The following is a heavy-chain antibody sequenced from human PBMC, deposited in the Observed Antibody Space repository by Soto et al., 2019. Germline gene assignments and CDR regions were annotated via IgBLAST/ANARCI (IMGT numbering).Heavy chain of an antibody. CDR1: GFTFRTRG. J-gene: IGHJ4*02. V-gene: IGHV3-30*18. CDR2: ISHDGSEE. CDR3: AKDAGRITMIGGGSSLNS. Sequence: PGGSLRLSCAASGFTFRTRGMHWVRQAPGKGLEWVAMISHDGSEEYYVDSVKGRFTISRDISKNTLYLQMNSLRAEDSAVYYCAKDAGRITMIGGGSSLNSWGRGTLVTVSS. D-gene: IGHD3-22*01.